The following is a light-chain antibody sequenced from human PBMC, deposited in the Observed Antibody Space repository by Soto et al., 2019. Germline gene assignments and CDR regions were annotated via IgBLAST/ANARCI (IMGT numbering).Light chain of an antibody. CDR2: EVS. CDR3: SSYVGSNIVV. Sequence: QSVLTQPPSASGSPGQSVTISCTGTSSDVGGYNFVSWYQQHPGKAPKLMIYEVSERPSGVPDRFSGSKSGNTASLTVSGLQAEDEDDYYCSSYVGSNIVVFGGGTKLTVL. V-gene: IGLV2-8*01. CDR1: SSDVGGYNF. J-gene: IGLJ2*01.